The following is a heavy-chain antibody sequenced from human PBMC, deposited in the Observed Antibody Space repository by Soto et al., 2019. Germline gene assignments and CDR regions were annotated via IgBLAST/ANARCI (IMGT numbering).Heavy chain of an antibody. V-gene: IGHV4-31*03. Sequence: SETLSLTCTVSGGSISSGGYYWSWIRQHPGKGLEWIGYIYYSGSTYYNPSLKSRVTISVDTSKNQFSLKLSSVTAADTAVYYCARGPDYDILTGYLDYWGQGTLVTVSS. CDR1: GGSISSGGYY. D-gene: IGHD3-9*01. CDR3: ARGPDYDILTGYLDY. CDR2: IYYSGST. J-gene: IGHJ4*02.